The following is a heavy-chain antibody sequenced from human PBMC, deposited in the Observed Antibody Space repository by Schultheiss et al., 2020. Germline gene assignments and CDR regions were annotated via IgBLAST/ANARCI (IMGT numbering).Heavy chain of an antibody. CDR3: ARWIAVAGTGYFDY. CDR2: IYYNGNT. D-gene: IGHD6-19*01. V-gene: IGHV4-59*05. J-gene: IGHJ4*02. Sequence: SETLSLTCTVSGGSISSYYWSWIRQPAGKGLEWIGRIYYNGNTYYNPSLKSRVTISVDTSKNQFSLRLTSVTAADTAVYFCARWIAVAGTGYFDYWGLGTLVTVSS. CDR1: GGSISSYY.